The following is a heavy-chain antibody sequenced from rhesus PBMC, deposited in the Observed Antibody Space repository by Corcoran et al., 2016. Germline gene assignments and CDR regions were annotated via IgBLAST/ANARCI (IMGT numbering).Heavy chain of an antibody. CDR1: GFTLRTYG. CDR2: ISFDSSKK. J-gene: IGHJ6*01. V-gene: IGHV3-54*02. Sequence: EVQLVESGGGLVQPGGSLRLSCAASGFTLRTYGIHWVRQAPGKGLECVALISFDSSKKYYSDSAEDRFTISRDNSKNMVYLQMNNLKLEDTAVYYCLRGFYGLDSWGQGVVVTVSS. CDR3: LRGFYGLDS.